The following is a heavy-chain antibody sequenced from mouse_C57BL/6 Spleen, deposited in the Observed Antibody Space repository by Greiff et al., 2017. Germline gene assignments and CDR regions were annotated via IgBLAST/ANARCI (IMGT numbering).Heavy chain of an antibody. CDR1: GYTFTSYW. D-gene: IGHD2-5*01. V-gene: IGHV1-74*01. Sequence: QVQLKQPGAELVKPGASVKVSCKASGYTFTSYWMHWVKQRPGQGLEWIGRIHPSDSDTNYNQKFKGKATLTVDKSSSTAYMQLSSLTSEDSAVYYCARGAYSNYFDYWGQGTTLTVSS. CDR2: IHPSDSDT. J-gene: IGHJ2*01. CDR3: ARGAYSNYFDY.